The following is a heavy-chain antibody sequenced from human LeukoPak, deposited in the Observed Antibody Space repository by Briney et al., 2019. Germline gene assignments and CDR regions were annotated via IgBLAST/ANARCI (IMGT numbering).Heavy chain of an antibody. V-gene: IGHV3-43*02. Sequence: PGGSLRLSCAASGFTFDDYAMHWVRQAPGKGLEWVSLISGGGGSTYYADSVKGRFTISRDNSKNSLYLQMNSLRTEDTALYYCAKGDRSSSGYYYAFDYWGQGTLVTVSS. CDR2: ISGGGGST. D-gene: IGHD3-22*01. CDR1: GFTFDDYA. CDR3: AKGDRSSSGYYYAFDY. J-gene: IGHJ4*02.